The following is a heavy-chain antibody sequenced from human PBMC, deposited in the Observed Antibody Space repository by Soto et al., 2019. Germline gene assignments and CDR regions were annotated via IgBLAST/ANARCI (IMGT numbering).Heavy chain of an antibody. CDR3: ARDKITGLFDY. D-gene: IGHD2-8*02. J-gene: IGHJ4*02. CDR1: GGSFSGYY. Sequence: SETLSLTCAVYGGSFSGYYWTWIRQPPGTGLEWIGEINHSGSTNYNPSLKSRVTISVDTSKNQFSLKLTSVTAADTAVYYCARDKITGLFDYWGQGTHVTVSS. V-gene: IGHV4-34*01. CDR2: INHSGST.